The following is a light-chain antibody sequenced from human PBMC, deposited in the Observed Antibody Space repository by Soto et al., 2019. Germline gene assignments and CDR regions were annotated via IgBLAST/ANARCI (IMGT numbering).Light chain of an antibody. V-gene: IGKV3-11*01. CDR3: QQRRSWPPTIT. CDR1: QSVGSD. CDR2: DIF. Sequence: DIVMTQSPAPLSVSPGERATLSCRSSQSVGSDLAWYQQKPGQAPRLVIYDIFTRATGVPTRISGSGSGTDFTRTISSLEPEEFAVYYCQQRRSWPPTITFGQGTRLEIK. J-gene: IGKJ5*01.